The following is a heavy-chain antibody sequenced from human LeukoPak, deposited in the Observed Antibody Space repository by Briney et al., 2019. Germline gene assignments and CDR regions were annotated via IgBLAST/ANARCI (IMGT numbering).Heavy chain of an antibody. CDR3: ARDSSGWYLFY. CDR2: ISPSGGST. V-gene: IGHV1-46*01. Sequence: ASVKVSCKAFGYTFTSNYMHWVRQAPGQGPEWMGVISPSGGSTTYAQKFQGRVTLTRDMSTSTDYLELSSLRSEDTAVYYCARDSSGWYLFYWGQGTLVTVSS. CDR1: GYTFTSNY. D-gene: IGHD6-19*01. J-gene: IGHJ4*02.